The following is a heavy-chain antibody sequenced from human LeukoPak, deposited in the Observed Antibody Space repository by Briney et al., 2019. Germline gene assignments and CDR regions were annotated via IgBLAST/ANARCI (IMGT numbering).Heavy chain of an antibody. J-gene: IGHJ5*02. V-gene: IGHV5-51*01. Sequence: GESLKISCKGSVYSFTNYWIVWVRQMPGKGLEWMGFIYPGDSDTRYSPSFQGQVTISADKSISTAYLQWSSLKASDTAMYYCARDSSGWYGNWFDPWGQGTLVTVSS. D-gene: IGHD6-19*01. CDR2: IYPGDSDT. CDR1: VYSFTNYW. CDR3: ARDSSGWYGNWFDP.